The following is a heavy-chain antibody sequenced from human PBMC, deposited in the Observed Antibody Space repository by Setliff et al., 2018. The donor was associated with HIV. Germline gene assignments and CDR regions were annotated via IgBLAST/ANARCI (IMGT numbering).Heavy chain of an antibody. D-gene: IGHD3-3*01. J-gene: IGHJ6*03. Sequence: SVKVSCKTSGGTFSTYVISWVRQAPGQGLEWMGGIITIFGTPNYAQKFQGRVTITADESTSTAYLELSSLRSEDTAVYYCTTRAVPSRWGELQFLERYYYSMDVWGKGTTVTVSS. CDR1: GGTFSTYV. CDR2: IITIFGTP. CDR3: TTRAVPSRWGELQFLERYYYSMDV. V-gene: IGHV1-69*13.